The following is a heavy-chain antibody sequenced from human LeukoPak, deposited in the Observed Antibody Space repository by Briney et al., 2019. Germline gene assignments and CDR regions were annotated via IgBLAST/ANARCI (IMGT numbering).Heavy chain of an antibody. V-gene: IGHV1-18*01. Sequence: GASVKVSCKAYGYTFTNYNVNWVRQAPGQGLEWMGWISPYNGNTNYAQKLQGRVTMTTDTSTSTAYMELRSLRSDDTAVYYCAREGSSWYHFYMDVWGKGTTVTVSS. D-gene: IGHD6-13*01. J-gene: IGHJ6*03. CDR3: AREGSSWYHFYMDV. CDR1: GYTFTNYN. CDR2: ISPYNGNT.